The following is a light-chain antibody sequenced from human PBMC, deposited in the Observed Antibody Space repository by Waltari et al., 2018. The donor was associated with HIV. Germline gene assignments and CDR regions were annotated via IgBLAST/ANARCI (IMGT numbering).Light chain of an antibody. V-gene: IGLV3-21*02. CDR2: DDT. Sequence: SYVLTQPPSVSVAPGPTARITCGGNTIGRKNVHWYQPKPGQAPVVVVYDDTDRPSGIPERFSGSNSGNTATLTISRVEAGDEADYHCQVWDSSDHVVVGGGTKLTVL. J-gene: IGLJ2*01. CDR3: QVWDSSDHVV. CDR1: TIGRKN.